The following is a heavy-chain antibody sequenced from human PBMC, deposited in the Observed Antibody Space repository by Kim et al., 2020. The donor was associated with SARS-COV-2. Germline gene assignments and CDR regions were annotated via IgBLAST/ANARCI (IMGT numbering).Heavy chain of an antibody. D-gene: IGHD1-26*01. Sequence: GGSLRLSCAASGFTFSSYAMHWVRQAPGKGLEWVAVISYDGSNKYYADSVKGRFTISRDNSKNTLYLQMNSLRAEDTAVYYCARDASGIVGATGPFDYWG. CDR2: ISYDGSNK. CDR1: GFTFSSYA. V-gene: IGHV3-30*04. CDR3: ARDASGIVGATGPFDY. J-gene: IGHJ4*01.